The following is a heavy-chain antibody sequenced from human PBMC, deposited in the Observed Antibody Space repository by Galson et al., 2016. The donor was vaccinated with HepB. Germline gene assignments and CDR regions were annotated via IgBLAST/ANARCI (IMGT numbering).Heavy chain of an antibody. CDR2: IWYDASQK. CDR1: GFTPSRHG. V-gene: IGHV3-33*08. D-gene: IGHD1-1*01. J-gene: IGHJ4*02. CDR3: ARDSGYNHFDY. Sequence: SLRLSCAASGFTPSRHGMHWVRQAPGKGLEWLAVIWYDASQKYYIDSGKGRFTISRDNSKNMLYLEMNNLRDEDTAVYYCARDSGYNHFDYWGQGTLVTVSS.